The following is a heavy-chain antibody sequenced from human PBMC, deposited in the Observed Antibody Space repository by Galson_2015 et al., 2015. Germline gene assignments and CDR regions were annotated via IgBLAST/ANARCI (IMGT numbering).Heavy chain of an antibody. D-gene: IGHD3-10*01. CDR3: ARYGSGSFAY. V-gene: IGHV1-3*01. CDR2: IDLVNGNT. Sequence: SVKVSCKASGYTFTTYAIHWVRQAPGQGLEWMGWIDLVNGNTKYPQKFQGRVSFTRDTSASTAYMEVNILTSEDTAVYYCARYGSGSFAYLGQGTLVTVSS. J-gene: IGHJ4*02. CDR1: GYTFTTYA.